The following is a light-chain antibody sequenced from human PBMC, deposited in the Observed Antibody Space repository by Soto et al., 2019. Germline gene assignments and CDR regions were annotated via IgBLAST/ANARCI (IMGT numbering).Light chain of an antibody. CDR2: YDS. J-gene: IGLJ3*02. Sequence: SYELTQPPSVSVAPGETARITCGGNNIGSESVHWYQQKPGQAPVLVIYYDSARPSGIPERFSGSNSGNTATLTISRVEDGDEADYFCQVWDGTSDQQVFGGGTKLTVL. CDR3: QVWDGTSDQQV. V-gene: IGLV3-21*04. CDR1: NIGSES.